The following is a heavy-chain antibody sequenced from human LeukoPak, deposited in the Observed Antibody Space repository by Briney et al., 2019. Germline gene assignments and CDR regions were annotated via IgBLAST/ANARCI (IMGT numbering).Heavy chain of an antibody. CDR2: IYPGGSET. V-gene: IGHV5-51*01. CDR1: GYSFSTYM. Sequence: GESLKISCKASGYSFSTYMIGWVRQIPGKGLEWMGIIYPGGSETRYSPSFQGQVTMSADKSISTAYLQWNSLKASDTAMYYCARGGDNWFDPWGQGTLVTVSS. CDR3: ARGGDNWFDP. J-gene: IGHJ5*02.